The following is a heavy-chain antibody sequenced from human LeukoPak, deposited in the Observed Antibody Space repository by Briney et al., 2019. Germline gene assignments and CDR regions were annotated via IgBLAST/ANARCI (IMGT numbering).Heavy chain of an antibody. CDR2: ICWNSGSI. V-gene: IGHV3-9*01. Sequence: PGRSLTLSCAASGFTFDDYAMHWVRQAPGKGLEWVSGICWNSGSIGYADSVKGRFTISRDNAKNSLYLQMNSLRAEDTALYYCAKDDYYDSSGYYIDYWGQGTLVTVSS. CDR1: GFTFDDYA. D-gene: IGHD3-22*01. J-gene: IGHJ4*02. CDR3: AKDDYYDSSGYYIDY.